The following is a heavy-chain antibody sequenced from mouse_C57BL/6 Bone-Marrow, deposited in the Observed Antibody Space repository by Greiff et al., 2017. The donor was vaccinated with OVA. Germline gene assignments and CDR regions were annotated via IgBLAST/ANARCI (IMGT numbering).Heavy chain of an antibody. CDR3: ARRVNWGPFAY. Sequence: QVQLQQPGAELVRPGSSVKLSCKASGYTFTSYWMDWVKQRPGQGLEWIGNIYPSDSETHYTQKFKDKATLTVDKSSSTAYMQLSSLTSEDSAVYYCARRVNWGPFAYWGQGTLVTVSA. D-gene: IGHD4-1*01. J-gene: IGHJ3*01. V-gene: IGHV1-61*01. CDR2: IYPSDSET. CDR1: GYTFTSYW.